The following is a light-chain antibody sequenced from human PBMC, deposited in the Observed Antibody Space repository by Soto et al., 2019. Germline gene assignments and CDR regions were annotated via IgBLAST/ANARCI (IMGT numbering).Light chain of an antibody. CDR1: QSVSSN. CDR2: GAS. CDR3: LQHNSYPPWT. Sequence: EIVITQSPSALSVSPGERATLSCRASQSVSSNLAWYQQKPGQAPRLLTYGASNRATGIPDRFSGSGSGTEFTLTISSLQPEDFATYYCLQHNSYPPWTFGQGTKVDIK. V-gene: IGKV3D-15*01. J-gene: IGKJ1*01.